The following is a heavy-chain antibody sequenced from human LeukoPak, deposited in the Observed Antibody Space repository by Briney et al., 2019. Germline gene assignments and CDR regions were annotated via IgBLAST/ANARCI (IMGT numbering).Heavy chain of an antibody. J-gene: IGHJ5*02. Sequence: PSETLSLTCTVSGGSISSSSYYWGWIRQPPGKGLEWIGSIYYSGSTYYNPSLKSRVTISVDTSKNQFSLKLSSVTAADTAVYYCARIPYYYDRSGYTPEFDPWGQGSLVTVSS. D-gene: IGHD3-22*01. CDR1: GGSISSSSYY. CDR3: ARIPYYYDRSGYTPEFDP. CDR2: IYYSGST. V-gene: IGHV4-39*01.